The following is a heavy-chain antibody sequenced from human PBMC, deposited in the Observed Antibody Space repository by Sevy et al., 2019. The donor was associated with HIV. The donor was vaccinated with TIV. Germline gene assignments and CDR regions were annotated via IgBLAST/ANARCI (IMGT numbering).Heavy chain of an antibody. CDR3: ARDGMTTVTHRFDP. D-gene: IGHD4-17*01. J-gene: IGHJ5*02. V-gene: IGHV3-11*01. CDR2: ISSSGSTI. CDR1: GFTFSDYY. Sequence: GGSLRLSCAASGFTFSDYYMSWIRQAPGKGLEWVSYISSSGSTIYYADSVKGRFTISRDNAKNSLYLQMNSLRAEDTAVYYCARDGMTTVTHRFDPWGQGTLVTVSS.